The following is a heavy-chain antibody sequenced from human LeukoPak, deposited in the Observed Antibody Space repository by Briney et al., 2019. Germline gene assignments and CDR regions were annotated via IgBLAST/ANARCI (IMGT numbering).Heavy chain of an antibody. D-gene: IGHD6-19*01. CDR1: GDSVSSNSAA. CDR2: TYYRSKRYF. Sequence: SQTLSLTCTISGDSVSSNSAAWTWIKQSPSRGLEWLGRTYYRSKRYFEYAVSVKSRININSDTSKNQFSLQLNSVTPDDTALYYCARESSGFDYWGQETLVTVSS. CDR3: ARESSGFDY. J-gene: IGHJ4*02. V-gene: IGHV6-1*01.